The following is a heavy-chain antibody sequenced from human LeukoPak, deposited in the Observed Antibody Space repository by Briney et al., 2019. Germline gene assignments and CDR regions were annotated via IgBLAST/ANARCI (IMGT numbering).Heavy chain of an antibody. D-gene: IGHD3-22*01. V-gene: IGHV1-18*01. CDR1: GGTFSSYA. CDR2: ISAYNGNT. CDR3: ARSPPDYYDSTGTDY. Sequence: ASVKVSCKASGGTFSSYAISWVRQAPGQGLEWMGWISAYNGNTNYAQKLQGRVTMTTDTSTSTAYMELRSLRSDDTAVYYCARSPPDYYDSTGTDYWGQGTLVTVSS. J-gene: IGHJ4*02.